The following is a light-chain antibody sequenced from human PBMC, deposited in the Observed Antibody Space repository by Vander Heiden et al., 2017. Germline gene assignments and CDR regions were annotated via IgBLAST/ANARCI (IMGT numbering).Light chain of an antibody. CDR2: QDT. J-gene: IGLJ2*01. V-gene: IGLV3-1*01. CDR3: QAWDSSIYVV. CDR1: KLGDKF. Sequence: SYELTQPPSVSVSPGQTATITCSGDKLGDKFACWYQQKPGQSPVLVIYQDTKRPSGIPERFSGSNSGNTATLTISGTQSMDEAHCYCQAWDSSIYVVFGGGTRLTVL.